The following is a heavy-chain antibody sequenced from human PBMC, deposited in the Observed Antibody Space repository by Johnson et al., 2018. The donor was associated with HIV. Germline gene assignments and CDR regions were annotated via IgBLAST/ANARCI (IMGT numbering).Heavy chain of an antibody. CDR2: LGWNSGSI. Sequence: VQLVESGGGLVQPGGSLRLSCAASGFTFSSYAMSWVRQAPGKGLEWVSGLGWNSGSIGYADSVKGRFTISGDNAKNSLYLQMNSLKTEDTAVYYCTRGLPGYYDSSGYPTGGHAFDIWGQGTMVTVSS. V-gene: IGHV3-9*01. CDR3: TRGLPGYYDSSGYPTGGHAFDI. J-gene: IGHJ3*02. D-gene: IGHD3-22*01. CDR1: GFTFSSYA.